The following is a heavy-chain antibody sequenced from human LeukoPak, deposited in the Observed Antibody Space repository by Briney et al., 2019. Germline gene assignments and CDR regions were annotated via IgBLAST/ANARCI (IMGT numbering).Heavy chain of an antibody. Sequence: GASVKVSCKASGYTFTGYYMHWVRQAPGQGLEWMGWINPNSGGTNYAQKFQGRVTMTRDTSISTAYMELSRLRSDVTGVYYCAIAWADVAAAGVLDYWGQGTLVTVSS. CDR3: AIAWADVAAAGVLDY. J-gene: IGHJ4*02. V-gene: IGHV1-2*02. CDR1: GYTFTGYY. D-gene: IGHD6-13*01. CDR2: INPNSGGT.